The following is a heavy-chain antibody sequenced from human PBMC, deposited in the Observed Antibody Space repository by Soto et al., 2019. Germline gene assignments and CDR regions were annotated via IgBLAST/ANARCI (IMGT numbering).Heavy chain of an antibody. V-gene: IGHV3-66*01. CDR2: IHSGGST. Sequence: EVQLVESGGGLVQPGGSLRLSCAASGFTVSRNFMNWVRQAPGKGLEWVSVIHSGGSTYYADSVKGRFTISRDNSKNTLYLQMNSLRAGDTAVYYCARGGPRSSGYDPFDYWGQGTLVTVSS. CDR3: ARGGPRSSGYDPFDY. J-gene: IGHJ4*02. CDR1: GFTVSRNF. D-gene: IGHD3-22*01.